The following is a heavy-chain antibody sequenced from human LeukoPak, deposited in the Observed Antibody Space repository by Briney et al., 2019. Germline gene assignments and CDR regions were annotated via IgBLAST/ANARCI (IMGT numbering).Heavy chain of an antibody. D-gene: IGHD6-6*01. Sequence: ASVKVSCKASGYTFTGYYIHWVRQAPGQGLEWMGWINPNSGGTNYAQKFQGRVTMTRDTSISTAYMELSRLRSDDTAVYYCARTVYSSSWFDPWGQGTLVTVSS. CDR1: GYTFTGYY. V-gene: IGHV1-2*02. J-gene: IGHJ5*02. CDR3: ARTVYSSSWFDP. CDR2: INPNSGGT.